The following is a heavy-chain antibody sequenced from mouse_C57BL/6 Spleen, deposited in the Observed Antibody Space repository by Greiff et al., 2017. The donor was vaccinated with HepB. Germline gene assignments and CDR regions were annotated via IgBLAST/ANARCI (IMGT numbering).Heavy chain of an antibody. CDR2: IHPNSGST. CDR1: GYTFTSYW. J-gene: IGHJ4*01. Sequence: VQLQQPGAELVKPGASVKLSCKASGYTFTSYWMHWVKQRPGQGLEWIGMIHPNSGSTNYNEKFKSKATLTVDKSSSTAYMQLSSLTSEDSAVYYCARDYDYGYAMDYWGQGTSVTVSS. CDR3: ARDYDYGYAMDY. V-gene: IGHV1-64*01. D-gene: IGHD2-4*01.